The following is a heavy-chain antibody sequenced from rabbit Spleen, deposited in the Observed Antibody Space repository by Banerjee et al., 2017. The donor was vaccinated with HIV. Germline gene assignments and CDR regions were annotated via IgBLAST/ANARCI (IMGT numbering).Heavy chain of an antibody. J-gene: IGHJ4*01. CDR3: VREVYHILGL. D-gene: IGHD1-1*01. Sequence: QLVESRGGLVQPGGSLKLSCKASGFTLSSYYMNWVRQAPGKGLEWIGYIDPVFGIAVYASWVNGRFTISRDNAQNTLYLQLNSLTAADTATYFCVREVYHILGLWGPGTLVTVS. V-gene: IGHV1S7*01. CDR2: IDPVFGIA. CDR1: GFTLSSYY.